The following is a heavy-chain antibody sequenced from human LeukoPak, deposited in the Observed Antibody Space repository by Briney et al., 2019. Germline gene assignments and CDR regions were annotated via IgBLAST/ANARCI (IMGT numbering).Heavy chain of an antibody. V-gene: IGHV3-30*18. J-gene: IGHJ6*02. CDR3: AKALIVGAQHPILYYCYGMDV. CDR1: GFTFSSYG. CDR2: ISYDGSNK. D-gene: IGHD1-26*01. Sequence: GRSLRLSCAASGFTFSSYGMHWVRQAPGKGLEWVAVISYDGSNKYYADSVKGRFTISRDNSKNTLYLQMNSLRAEDTAVYYCAKALIVGAQHPILYYCYGMDVWGQGTTVTVYS.